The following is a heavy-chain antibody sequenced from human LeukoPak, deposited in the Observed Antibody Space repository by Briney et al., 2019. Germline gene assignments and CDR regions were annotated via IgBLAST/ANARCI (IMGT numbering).Heavy chain of an antibody. CDR2: LSGSGYNT. V-gene: IGHV3-23*01. CDR3: AKDQSTDLDY. CDR1: GFTFSSHA. J-gene: IGHJ4*02. Sequence: ESGGSLRLSCAASGFTFSSHALSWVRQAPGKGLEWVSSLSGSGYNTYYADSVKGRFTISRDNSKNTVYLQMNSLRAEDTAVYYCAKDQSTDLDYWGQGTLVTVSS.